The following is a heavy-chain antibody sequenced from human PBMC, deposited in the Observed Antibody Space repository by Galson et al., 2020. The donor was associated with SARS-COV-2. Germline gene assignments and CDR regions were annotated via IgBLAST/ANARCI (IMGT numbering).Heavy chain of an antibody. J-gene: IGHJ6*02. CDR3: ARGPHSDYGPHYFSYGLDV. D-gene: IGHD4-17*01. CDR1: GFNFSTYA. Sequence: GESLKISCAGSGFNFSTYAMHWVRQAPGKGLDWVAVVSYDGSFKQYADSVKGRFTISRDNSKDTLYLQMGNLRADYTALYYWARGPHSDYGPHYFSYGLDVWGQGTTVTVSS. CDR2: VSYDGSFK. V-gene: IGHV3-30-3*01.